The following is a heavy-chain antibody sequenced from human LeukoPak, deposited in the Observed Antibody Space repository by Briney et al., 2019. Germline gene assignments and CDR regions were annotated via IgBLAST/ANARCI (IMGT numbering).Heavy chain of an antibody. CDR1: NGSVSPYY. V-gene: IGHV4-4*07. J-gene: IGHJ4*02. CDR3: ARGSRRSYFDY. Sequence: SETLSLTCTVSNGSVSPYYWSWIRQPAGQGLEWIGRIYITGSTTCSPSLKSRVTMSIDTSKNQFSLNLSSVTAADTAVYFCARGSRRSYFDYWGPGALVLVSS. CDR2: IYITGST.